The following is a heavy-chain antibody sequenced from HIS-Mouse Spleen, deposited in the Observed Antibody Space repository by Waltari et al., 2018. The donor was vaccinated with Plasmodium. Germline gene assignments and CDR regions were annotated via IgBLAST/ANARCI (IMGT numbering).Heavy chain of an antibody. CDR3: ARGSSSSWNWFDP. J-gene: IGHJ5*02. CDR2: SFHSGST. V-gene: IGHV4-38-2*02. Sequence: QVQLQESGPGLVKPSETLSLTCTVSGYSISSGYYWGWIRQPPGKGLGWIGSSFHSGSTYYNPSLKSRVTISVDTSKNQFSLKLSSVTAADTAVYYCARGSSSSWNWFDPWGQGTLVTVSS. CDR1: GYSISSGYY. D-gene: IGHD6-13*01.